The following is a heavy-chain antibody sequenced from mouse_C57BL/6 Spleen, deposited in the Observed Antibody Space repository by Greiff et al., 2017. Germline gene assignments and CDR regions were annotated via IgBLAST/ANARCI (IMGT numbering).Heavy chain of an antibody. J-gene: IGHJ4*01. V-gene: IGHV5-17*01. D-gene: IGHD2-5*01. CDR2: ISSGSSTI. CDR1: GFTFSDYG. Sequence: EVKVVESGGGLVKPGGSLKLSCAASGFTFSDYGMHWVRQAPEKGLEWVAYISSGSSTIYYADTVKGRFTISRDNAKNTLFLQMTSLRSEDTAMYYCGDSNYDAMDYWGKGTSVTVSS. CDR3: GDSNYDAMDY.